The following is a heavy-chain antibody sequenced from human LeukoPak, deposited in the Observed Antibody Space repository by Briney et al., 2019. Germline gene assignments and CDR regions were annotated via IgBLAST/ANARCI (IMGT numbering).Heavy chain of an antibody. J-gene: IGHJ4*02. CDR3: ARSRRGYCSGGSCNHFDY. Sequence: ASVKVSCKASGGTFGSYAISWVRQAPGQGLEWMGGIIPIFGTANYAQKFQGRVTITTDESTSTAYMELSSLRSEDTAVYYCARSRRGYCSGGSCNHFDYWGQGTLVTVSS. D-gene: IGHD2-15*01. CDR2: IIPIFGTA. CDR1: GGTFGSYA. V-gene: IGHV1-69*05.